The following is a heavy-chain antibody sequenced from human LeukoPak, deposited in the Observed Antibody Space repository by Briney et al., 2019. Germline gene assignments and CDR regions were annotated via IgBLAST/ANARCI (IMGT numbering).Heavy chain of an antibody. Sequence: GGSLRLSCAASGFTYSSYSMNWVRQAPGKGLEWVSSISSSSSYIYYADSVKGRFTISRDNAKNSLYLQMNSLRDEDTAVYYCARVVGSGWSTRSRAGSDYWGQGTLVTVSS. V-gene: IGHV3-21*01. CDR3: ARVVGSGWSTRSRAGSDY. CDR1: GFTYSSYS. CDR2: ISSSSSYI. D-gene: IGHD6-19*01. J-gene: IGHJ4*02.